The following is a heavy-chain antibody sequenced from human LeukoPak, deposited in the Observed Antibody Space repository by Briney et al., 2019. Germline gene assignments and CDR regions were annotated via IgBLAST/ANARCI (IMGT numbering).Heavy chain of an antibody. Sequence: GGSLRLSCAASGFTFSSYGMHWVRQAPGKGLEWVAVIWYGGSNKYYADSVKGRFTISRDNSKNTLYLQMNSLRAEDTAVYYCAKDNGDFQYYFDYWGQGTLVTVSS. V-gene: IGHV3-30*02. D-gene: IGHD3-3*01. J-gene: IGHJ4*02. CDR3: AKDNGDFQYYFDY. CDR1: GFTFSSYG. CDR2: IWYGGSNK.